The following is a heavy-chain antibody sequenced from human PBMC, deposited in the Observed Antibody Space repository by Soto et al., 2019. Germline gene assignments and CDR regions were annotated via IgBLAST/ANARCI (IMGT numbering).Heavy chain of an antibody. CDR3: ARGFYDARGYSAPFDS. CDR2: VYYTGST. J-gene: IGHJ4*02. V-gene: IGHV4-59*01. CDR1: GGSISGYY. D-gene: IGHD3-22*01. Sequence: PSETLSLTCTVSGGSISGYYWNWIRQASGKGPEWIGYVYYTGSTNYNPSLESRVTMSTDTSKNRVSLELRSMTAADSALYYCARGFYDARGYSAPFDSWDQGTQVTVSS.